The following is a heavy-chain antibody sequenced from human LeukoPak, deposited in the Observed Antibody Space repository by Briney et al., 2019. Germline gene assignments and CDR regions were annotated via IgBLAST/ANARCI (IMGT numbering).Heavy chain of an antibody. V-gene: IGHV3-48*01. Sequence: PGGSLRLSCAASGFTFSTYSMNWVRQAPGKGLEWVSYIDTGTSTIYYADSVKGRFTISKDNAKNSLYLQMNSLRTEDTAVYYCAKDRSHSGYVIGLSYWGQGTLVTVSS. CDR3: AKDRSHSGYVIGLSY. J-gene: IGHJ4*02. CDR1: GFTFSTYS. CDR2: IDTGTSTI. D-gene: IGHD5-12*01.